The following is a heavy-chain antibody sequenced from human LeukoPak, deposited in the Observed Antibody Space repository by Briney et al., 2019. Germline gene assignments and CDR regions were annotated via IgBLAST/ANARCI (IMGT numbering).Heavy chain of an antibody. CDR3: ARDLVRSGSYHSFDY. CDR2: INPNSGGT. CDR1: GYTFTDYY. V-gene: IGHV1-2*02. D-gene: IGHD1-26*01. J-gene: IGHJ4*02. Sequence: VASVKVSCKASGYTFTDYYINWVRQAPGQGLEWMGWINPNSGGTNYAQKFQGRVTMTRDTSISTAYMELSRLRSDDTAVYYCARDLVRSGSYHSFDYWGQGTLVTVSS.